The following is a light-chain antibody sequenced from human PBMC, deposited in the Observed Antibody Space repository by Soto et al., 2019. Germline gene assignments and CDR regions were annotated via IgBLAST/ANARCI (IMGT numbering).Light chain of an antibody. J-gene: IGLJ2*01. Sequence: QSVLTQPASVSGSHGQSITISCTGTSSYVGGYNYVSWDQQHPGKAPKLMIYDVINRPSGVSNRFSGSKSGNTASLTISGLQAEDEADYYCSSYTSSSTLVFGGGTKLTVL. CDR3: SSYTSSSTLV. CDR1: SSYVGGYNY. CDR2: DVI. V-gene: IGLV2-14*01.